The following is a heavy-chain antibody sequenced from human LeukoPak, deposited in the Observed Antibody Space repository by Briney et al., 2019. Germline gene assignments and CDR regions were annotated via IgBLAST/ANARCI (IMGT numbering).Heavy chain of an antibody. D-gene: IGHD3-22*01. V-gene: IGHV1-69*05. J-gene: IGHJ4*02. Sequence: SVKVSCKASGGTFSSYAISWVRQAPGQGLEWMGRLIPIFGTANYAQKFQGRVTITTDESTSTAYMELSSLRSEDTAVYYCAREIFMTVSGRVVVIPNFDYWGQGTLVTVSS. CDR2: LIPIFGTA. CDR1: GGTFSSYA. CDR3: AREIFMTVSGRVVVIPNFDY.